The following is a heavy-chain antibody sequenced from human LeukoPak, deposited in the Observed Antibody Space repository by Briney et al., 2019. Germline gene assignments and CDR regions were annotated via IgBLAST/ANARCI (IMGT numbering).Heavy chain of an antibody. CDR3: ARLRVSGSYLYYFDY. J-gene: IGHJ4*02. D-gene: IGHD1-26*01. V-gene: IGHV4-4*09. CDR2: ILPSGTT. Sequence: SETLSLTCTVSNGSISSYHWSWARQPPGKGLEWIGYILPSGTTNYNPSLKSRLTISVDTSKNQFTLKLSSVTAADTAVYYCARLRVSGSYLYYFDYWGQGTLVTVSS. CDR1: NGSISSYH.